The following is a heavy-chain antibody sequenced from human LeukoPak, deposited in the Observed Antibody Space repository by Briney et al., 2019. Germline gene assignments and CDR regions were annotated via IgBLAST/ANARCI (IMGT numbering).Heavy chain of an antibody. CDR1: GFTFSSYA. J-gene: IGHJ6*02. V-gene: IGHV3-30-3*01. CDR2: ISYDGSNK. D-gene: IGHD2-2*01. CDR3: ARVGEEYCSSTSCYFRDYYYYGMDV. Sequence: GGSLRLSCAASGFTFSSYAMHWVRQAPGKGLEWVAVISYDGSNKYYADSVKGRFTISRDNAKNSLYLQMNSLRAEDTAVYYCARVGEEYCSSTSCYFRDYYYYGMDVWGQGTTVTVSS.